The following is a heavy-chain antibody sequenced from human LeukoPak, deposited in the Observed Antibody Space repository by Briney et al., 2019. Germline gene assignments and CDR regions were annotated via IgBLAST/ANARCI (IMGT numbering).Heavy chain of an antibody. Sequence: SETLSLTCTVSGDSISSASDYWTWIRQPAGKGLEWIGRIYTSGSANYNPSLKSRVTISIDTSKNQFSLKLASVTAADTAVYYCASRGDYWGQGILVTVSS. J-gene: IGHJ4*02. CDR3: ASRGDY. CDR1: GDSISSASDY. V-gene: IGHV4-61*02. CDR2: IYTSGSA.